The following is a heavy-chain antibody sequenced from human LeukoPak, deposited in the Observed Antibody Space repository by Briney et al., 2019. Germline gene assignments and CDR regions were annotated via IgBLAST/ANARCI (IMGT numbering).Heavy chain of an antibody. CDR3: AKVHGVPY. Sequence: GGSLRLSCAASGFTVSDNYMTWVRQAPGKGLEWVSSIYNTGATHYAESVKGRFTISRDNSKDTLYLQMNSLRVEDTALYYCAKVHGVPYWGQGTLVTVSS. D-gene: IGHD1-1*01. V-gene: IGHV3-53*01. J-gene: IGHJ4*02. CDR1: GFTVSDNY. CDR2: IYNTGAT.